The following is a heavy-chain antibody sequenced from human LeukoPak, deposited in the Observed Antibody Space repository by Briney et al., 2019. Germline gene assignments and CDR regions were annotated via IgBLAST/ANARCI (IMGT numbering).Heavy chain of an antibody. D-gene: IGHD3-10*01. Sequence: SQTLSLTCVVSGDSISSGAYSWSWIRQPPGKGLEWIGYIFHTGSTFYNPSLKSRLTISVDNSKNQFSLRLSSETAADTAVYYCARELWFANAPGSWLDPWGQGTLVTVSS. CDR3: ARELWFANAPGSWLDP. CDR2: IFHTGST. CDR1: GDSISSGAYS. J-gene: IGHJ5*02. V-gene: IGHV4-30-2*01.